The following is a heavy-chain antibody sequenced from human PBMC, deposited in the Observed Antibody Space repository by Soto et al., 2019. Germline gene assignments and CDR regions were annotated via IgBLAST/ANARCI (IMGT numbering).Heavy chain of an antibody. J-gene: IGHJ4*02. Sequence: RGESLKISCKGSGYSLTSYWIGWMRQTPGKGLEWMGMIYLGDSNTRYSPSFQGQVTISADKSITTAYLQWSSLKASDTAMDYCARQSYCSSTSCYTVDSWGQGTLVTVSS. D-gene: IGHD2-2*02. CDR3: ARQSYCSSTSCYTVDS. V-gene: IGHV5-51*01. CDR2: IYLGDSNT. CDR1: GYSLTSYW.